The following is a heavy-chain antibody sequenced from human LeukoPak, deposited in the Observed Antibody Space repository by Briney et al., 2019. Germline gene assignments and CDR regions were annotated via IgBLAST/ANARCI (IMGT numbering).Heavy chain of an antibody. D-gene: IGHD1-26*01. Sequence: GGSLRLSCAASGFTFNSYTMSWVRLAPGKGLEWVSSVGGAGGDTWYSDSVKGRFTISRDNAKNSLYLQMNSLRAEDTAVYYCARDSGGWELGMDYWGQGTLVTVSS. CDR3: ARDSGGWELGMDY. CDR1: GFTFNSYT. CDR2: VGGAGGDT. V-gene: IGHV3-23*01. J-gene: IGHJ4*02.